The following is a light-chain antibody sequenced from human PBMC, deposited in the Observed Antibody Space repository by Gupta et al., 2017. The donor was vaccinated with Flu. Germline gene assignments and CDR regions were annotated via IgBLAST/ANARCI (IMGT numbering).Light chain of an antibody. V-gene: IGLV2-8*01. CDR3: SSFAGNTYV. J-gene: IGLJ1*01. CDR2: EVN. Sequence: QSALTQPPSASGSPGQSVTISCTGTSSDVAGYDYVSWYQHHPGKAPKVMIYEVNKRPSGVPDRFTGSKSGNSASLTVSGLQAEDEADYYCSSFAGNTYVFGTGTKVTVL. CDR1: SSDVAGYDY.